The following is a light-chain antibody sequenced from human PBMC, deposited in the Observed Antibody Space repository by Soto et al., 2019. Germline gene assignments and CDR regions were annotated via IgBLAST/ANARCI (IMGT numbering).Light chain of an antibody. CDR1: SSEVGGHNH. CDR2: EVS. CDR3: SSYAGSMNLI. V-gene: IGLV2-8*01. Sequence: QSALTQPPSASGSARQSVTISCTGSSSEVGGHNHVSWYQQHPGKAPKLMIYEVSKRPSGVPDRFSGSKSVNTASLTVSGLQAEDEADYYCSSYAGSMNLIFGGGTKVTVL. J-gene: IGLJ2*01.